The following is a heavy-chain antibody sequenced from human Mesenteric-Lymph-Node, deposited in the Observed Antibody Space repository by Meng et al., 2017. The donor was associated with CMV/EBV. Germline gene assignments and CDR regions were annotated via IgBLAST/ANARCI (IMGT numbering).Heavy chain of an antibody. Sequence: FTSYYMHWVRQAPGQGLEWMGIINPSGGSTSYAQKFQGRVIMTRDTSTSTVYMELSSLRSEDTAVYYCARDLGYCSGGSCHSVNYFDYWGQGTLVTVSS. D-gene: IGHD2-15*01. J-gene: IGHJ4*02. CDR1: FTSYY. V-gene: IGHV1-46*01. CDR3: ARDLGYCSGGSCHSVNYFDY. CDR2: INPSGGST.